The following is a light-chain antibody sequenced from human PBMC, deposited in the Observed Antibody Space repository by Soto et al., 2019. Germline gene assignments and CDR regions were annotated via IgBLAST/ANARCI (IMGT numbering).Light chain of an antibody. V-gene: IGKV3-15*01. CDR2: SAS. CDR1: QSSSDT. Sequence: EIVMTQAPATLSVSPGGRATLSCRASQSSSDTLAWYQQKPGQAPRLRIYSASRGATGFPARFSGSGSGTDFTLTISRLQSEDLAVYYGQQYNHWPWTFGQGTKVEI. CDR3: QQYNHWPWT. J-gene: IGKJ1*01.